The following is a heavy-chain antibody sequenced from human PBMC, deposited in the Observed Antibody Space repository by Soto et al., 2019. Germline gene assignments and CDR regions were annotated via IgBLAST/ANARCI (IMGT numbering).Heavy chain of an antibody. D-gene: IGHD2-15*01. Sequence: GGSLRLSCAASGFTFSSYAMSWVRQAPGKGLEWVSAISGSGGSTYYADSVKGRFTISRDNSKNTLYLQMNSLRAEDTAVYYCAKCKGDLRYCPMGFDAFDIWGQGTMVTVSS. J-gene: IGHJ3*02. CDR3: AKCKGDLRYCPMGFDAFDI. CDR1: GFTFSSYA. CDR2: ISGSGGST. V-gene: IGHV3-23*01.